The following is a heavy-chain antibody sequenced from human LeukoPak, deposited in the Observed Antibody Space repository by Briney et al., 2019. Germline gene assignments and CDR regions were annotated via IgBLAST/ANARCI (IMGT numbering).Heavy chain of an antibody. CDR1: GFTFSSYS. Sequence: GGSLRLSCAASGFTFSSYSMNWVRQAPGKGLEWGSSISSSSSYIYYADSVKGRFTIYRDNAKNSLYMQMNSLRAEDTAVYYCARESTEIVLMVYAEEEGFDYWGQGTLVTVSS. D-gene: IGHD2-8*01. CDR2: ISSSSSYI. CDR3: ARESTEIVLMVYAEEEGFDY. J-gene: IGHJ4*02. V-gene: IGHV3-21*01.